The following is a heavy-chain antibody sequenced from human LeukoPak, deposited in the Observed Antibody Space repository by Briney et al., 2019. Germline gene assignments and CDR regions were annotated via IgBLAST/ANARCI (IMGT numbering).Heavy chain of an antibody. V-gene: IGHV3-53*01. CDR3: ARGPTIFCYYYYMDV. CDR1: GFSVSRCY. Sequence: GGPLRLSCAASGFSVSRCYMTWVRQAPGKGLEWVSIIYSGGATYYADSVKGRFTISRDNSKNTLYLQMNSRRAEDTAVFYCARGPTIFCYYYYMDVWGKGTTVSVSS. D-gene: IGHD3-3*01. J-gene: IGHJ6*03. CDR2: IYSGGAT.